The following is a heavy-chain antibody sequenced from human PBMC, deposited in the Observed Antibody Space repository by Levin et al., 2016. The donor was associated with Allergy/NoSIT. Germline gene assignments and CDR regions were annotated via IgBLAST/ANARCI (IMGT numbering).Heavy chain of an antibody. Sequence: SETLSLTCAVYGGSFSGYYWSWIRQPPGKGLEWIGEINHSGSTNYNPSLKSRVTISVDTSKNQFSLKLSSVTAADTAVYYCARGHRGADAFDIWGQGTMVTVSS. D-gene: IGHD3-16*01. J-gene: IGHJ3*02. CDR3: ARGHRGADAFDI. CDR2: INHSGST. CDR1: GGSFSGYY. V-gene: IGHV4-34*01.